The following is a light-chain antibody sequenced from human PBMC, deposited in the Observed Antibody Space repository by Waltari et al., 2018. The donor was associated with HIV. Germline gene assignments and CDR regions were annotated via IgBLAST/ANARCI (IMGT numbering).Light chain of an antibody. Sequence: QSVLTQPPSASGTPGQRVTISCSGSSSNIGSNTVSWYRQLPGTAPKLLMYNNNQRPSGVPDRFSGSKSGTSASLAISGLQSEDEANYYCAAWDDSLNGVAFGGGTKLTVL. J-gene: IGLJ2*01. V-gene: IGLV1-44*01. CDR2: NNN. CDR1: SSNIGSNT. CDR3: AAWDDSLNGVA.